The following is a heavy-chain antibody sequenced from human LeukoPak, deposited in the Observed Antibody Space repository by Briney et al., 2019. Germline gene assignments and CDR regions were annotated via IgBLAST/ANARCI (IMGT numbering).Heavy chain of an antibody. CDR2: ISTSGSYI. Sequence: GGSLRLSCAASGFIFSSYSMNWVRQAPGKGLEWVSSISTSGSYIYYADSVKGRFTISRDNATNSLSLQTNSLRAEDTAVYYCARDHLAPYFASYSSSSGTFDYWGQGTLVTVSS. CDR3: ARDHLAPYFASYSSSSGTFDY. D-gene: IGHD6-6*01. CDR1: GFIFSSYS. J-gene: IGHJ4*02. V-gene: IGHV3-21*01.